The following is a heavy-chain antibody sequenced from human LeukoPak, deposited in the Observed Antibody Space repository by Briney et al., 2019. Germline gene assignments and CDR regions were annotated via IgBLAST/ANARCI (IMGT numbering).Heavy chain of an antibody. J-gene: IGHJ5*02. D-gene: IGHD5-18*01. CDR2: MNGRSGST. Sequence: ASVTLSCTVSGYTFTSYYMHWVRQAPGQGREWRGIMNGRSGSTSYAQKIQGRVSMTRVTSTSTVYMELSSLRSEDTAVYYCASGATAKWFDPWGQGTVVIVSS. CDR1: GYTFTSYY. V-gene: IGHV1-46*01. CDR3: ASGATAKWFDP.